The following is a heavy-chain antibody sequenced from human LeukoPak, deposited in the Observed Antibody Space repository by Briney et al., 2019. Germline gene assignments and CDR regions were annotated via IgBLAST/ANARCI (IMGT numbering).Heavy chain of an antibody. V-gene: IGHV4-34*01. CDR3: ARGRGLPGDYGDYSGFLFDY. D-gene: IGHD4-17*01. CDR2: INHSGST. Sequence: PSETLSLTCAVYGGSFSSYYWSWIRQPPGKGLEWIGEINHSGSTNYNPSLKSRVTILVDMSKNQFSLKLTSVTAADTAVYYCARGRGLPGDYGDYSGFLFDYWGQGTLVTVSS. J-gene: IGHJ4*02. CDR1: GGSFSSYY.